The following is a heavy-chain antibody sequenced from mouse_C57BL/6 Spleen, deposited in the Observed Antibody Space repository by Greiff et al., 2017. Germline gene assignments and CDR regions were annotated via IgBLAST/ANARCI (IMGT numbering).Heavy chain of an antibody. V-gene: IGHV1-82*01. J-gene: IGHJ1*03. D-gene: IGHD2-3*01. CDR3: ARRLLLPYFDV. Sequence: QVQLKESGPELVKPGASVKISCKASGYAFSSSWMNWVKQRPGKGLEWIGRIYPGDGDTNYNGKFKGKATLTADKSSSTAYMQLSSLTSEDSAVYFCARRLLLPYFDVWGTGTTVTVSS. CDR1: GYAFSSSW. CDR2: IYPGDGDT.